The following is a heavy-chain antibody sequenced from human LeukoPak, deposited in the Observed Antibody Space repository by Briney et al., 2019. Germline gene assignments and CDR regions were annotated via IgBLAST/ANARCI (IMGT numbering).Heavy chain of an antibody. Sequence: SETLSLTCAVYGGSFSGYYWSWIRQPPGKGLEWIGEINHSGSTNYNPSLKSRVTISVDTTKNQFSLKLSSVTAADTAVYYCARGVGYYFDYWGQGTLVTVSS. J-gene: IGHJ4*02. CDR3: ARGVGYYFDY. CDR2: INHSGST. V-gene: IGHV4-34*01. CDR1: GGSFSGYY.